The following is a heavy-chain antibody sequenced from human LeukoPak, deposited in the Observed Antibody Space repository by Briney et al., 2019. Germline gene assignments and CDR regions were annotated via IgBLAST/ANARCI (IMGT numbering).Heavy chain of an antibody. V-gene: IGHV3-30*18. J-gene: IGHJ4*02. CDR3: AKDRVYSYGDY. CDR1: GFTFSSYG. D-gene: IGHD5-18*01. Sequence: GGSLRLSCAASGFTFSSYGMHWVRQAPGKGLEWVAVISYDGSNKYYADSVKGRFTISRDNSKNTLYLQMNSLRAEDTAVYYCAKDRVYSYGDYWGQGTLVTVSS. CDR2: ISYDGSNK.